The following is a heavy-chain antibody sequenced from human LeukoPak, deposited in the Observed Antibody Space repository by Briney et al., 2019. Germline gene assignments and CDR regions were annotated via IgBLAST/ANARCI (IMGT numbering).Heavy chain of an antibody. Sequence: GGSLRLSCAASGFTFSSYAMSWVRQAPGKGLEWVSAISGSGGSTYYADSVKGRFTISRDNSKNTLYLQMNSLRAEDTAVYYCARAEEGYYDFGWFDPWGQGTLVTVSS. CDR2: ISGSGGST. V-gene: IGHV3-23*01. J-gene: IGHJ5*02. CDR3: ARAEEGYYDFGWFDP. CDR1: GFTFSSYA. D-gene: IGHD3-3*01.